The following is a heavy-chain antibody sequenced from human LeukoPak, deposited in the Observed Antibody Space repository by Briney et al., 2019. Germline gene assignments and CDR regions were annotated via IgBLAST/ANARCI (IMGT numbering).Heavy chain of an antibody. CDR2: MNPNSGNT. D-gene: IGHD6-19*01. CDR1: GYTFTSYD. CDR3: ARDPDMSSGWYYFDY. Sequence: ASVKVSCKASGYTFTSYDINWVRQATGQGLEWMGWMNPNSGNTNYAQKLQGRVTMTTDTSTSTAYMELRSLRSDDTAVYYCARDPDMSSGWYYFDYWGQGTLVTVSS. V-gene: IGHV1-18*01. J-gene: IGHJ4*02.